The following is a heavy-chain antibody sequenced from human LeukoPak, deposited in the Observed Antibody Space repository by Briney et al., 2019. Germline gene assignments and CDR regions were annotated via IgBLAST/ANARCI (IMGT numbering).Heavy chain of an antibody. CDR3: ARDGGATSWYYFDY. Sequence: GGSLRLSCAASGFTFSSYWMSWVRQAPGKGLEWVANIKQDGSEKYYVDSVKGRFTISRDSAKNSLYLQMNSLRAEDTAVYYCARDGGATSWYYFDYWGQGTLVTVSS. V-gene: IGHV3-7*01. D-gene: IGHD1-26*01. J-gene: IGHJ4*02. CDR1: GFTFSSYW. CDR2: IKQDGSEK.